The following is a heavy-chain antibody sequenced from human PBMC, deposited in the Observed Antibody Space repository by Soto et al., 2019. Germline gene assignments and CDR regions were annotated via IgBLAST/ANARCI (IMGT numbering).Heavy chain of an antibody. J-gene: IGHJ4*01. CDR1: GFTFSNYY. CDR2: ISSREVTV. Sequence: GGSLRLSCAASGFTFSNYYMTWIRQAPGKGLECLSYISSREVTVYYADSVKGRFTISRDNTKNSLYLQMTTLRDDDTAVYYCARVSAIGCHVKWRDYFGSLGQGTLVTVSS. D-gene: IGHD5-12*01. CDR3: ARVSAIGCHVKWRDYFGS. V-gene: IGHV3-11*01.